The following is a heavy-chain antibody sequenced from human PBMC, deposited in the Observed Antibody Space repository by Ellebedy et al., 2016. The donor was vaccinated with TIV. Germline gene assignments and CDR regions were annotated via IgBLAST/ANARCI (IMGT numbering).Heavy chain of an antibody. Sequence: ASVKVSXKASGYTFTGYYMHWVRQAPGQGLEWMGWINPNSDGTNYAQKFQGRVTMTRDTSISTAYMELSRLRSEDTAVYYCARSRVEMATIGLGVYWGQGTLVTVSS. J-gene: IGHJ4*02. CDR3: ARSRVEMATIGLGVY. D-gene: IGHD5-24*01. V-gene: IGHV1-2*02. CDR2: INPNSDGT. CDR1: GYTFTGYY.